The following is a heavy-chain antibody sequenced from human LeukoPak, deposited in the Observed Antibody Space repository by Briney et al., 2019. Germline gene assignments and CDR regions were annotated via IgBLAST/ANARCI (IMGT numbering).Heavy chain of an antibody. CDR1: GGSISSYY. CDR2: IYYSGST. CDR3: ARSSSPLSRRDDAFDI. Sequence: PSETLSLTCTVSGGSISSYYWSWIRQPPGKGLEWIGYIYYSGSTNYNPSLKSRVTISVDTSKNQFSLKLSSVTAADTAVYYCARSSSPLSRRDDAFDIWGQGTMVTVSS. D-gene: IGHD2/OR15-2a*01. J-gene: IGHJ3*02. V-gene: IGHV4-59*01.